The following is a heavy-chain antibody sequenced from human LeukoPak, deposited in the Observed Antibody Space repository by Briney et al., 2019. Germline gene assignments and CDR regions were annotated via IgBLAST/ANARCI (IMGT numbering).Heavy chain of an antibody. CDR2: INSDGSST. Sequence: PGGSPRLSCAASGFTFNNYWMHWVRQVPGKGLVWVSRINSDGSSTNYADSVKGRFTISRDNAKNTVYLQMNSLRVEDTAIYFCARGGAPTSVWGQGTRVSVSS. D-gene: IGHD3-16*01. J-gene: IGHJ4*02. CDR3: ARGGAPTSV. V-gene: IGHV3-74*01. CDR1: GFTFNNYW.